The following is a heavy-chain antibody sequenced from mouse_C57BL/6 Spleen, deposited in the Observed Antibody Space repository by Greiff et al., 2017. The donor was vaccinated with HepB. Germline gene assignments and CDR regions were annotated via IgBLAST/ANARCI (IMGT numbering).Heavy chain of an antibody. D-gene: IGHD1-1*01. CDR2: IRSKSNNYAT. V-gene: IGHV10-1*01. J-gene: IGHJ4*01. CDR3: VRHEDYYGSSYYYAMDY. Sequence: EVQLVESGGGLVQPKGSLKLSCAASGFSFNTYAMNWVRQAPGKGLEWVARIRSKSNNYATYYADSVKDRFTISRDDSESMRYLQMNNLKTEDTAMYYCVRHEDYYGSSYYYAMDYWGQGTSVTVSS. CDR1: GFSFNTYA.